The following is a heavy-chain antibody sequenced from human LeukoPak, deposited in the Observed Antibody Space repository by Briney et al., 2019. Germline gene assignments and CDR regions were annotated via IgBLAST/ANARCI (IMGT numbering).Heavy chain of an antibody. CDR2: IKQDGSQR. Sequence: GGSLRLSCTPSGFTFSDFWMTWGREGPGRGPECVANIKQDGSQRYYVDSVKGRLTISRDNAKNSLFLQMNGLRAEDTAVYYCARRGGSSSRRSPIDYWGQGTLVTVSS. D-gene: IGHD6-6*01. V-gene: IGHV3-7*01. J-gene: IGHJ4*02. CDR3: ARRGGSSSRRSPIDY. CDR1: GFTFSDFW.